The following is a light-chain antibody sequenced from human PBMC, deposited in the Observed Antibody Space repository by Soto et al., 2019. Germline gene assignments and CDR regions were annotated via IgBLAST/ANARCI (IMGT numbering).Light chain of an antibody. CDR2: DAS. J-gene: IGKJ1*01. CDR3: QQRSNWPPTWT. Sequence: EIVMTQAPATLSVSPGQRATLSCRASQSVSSNLAWYQQKPCKAPRLLIYDASNRATGIPARSSGSGSGTDFTLNISSLEPEDFAVCYCQQRSNWPPTWTCGQGTKVDIK. CDR1: QSVSSN. V-gene: IGKV3-11*01.